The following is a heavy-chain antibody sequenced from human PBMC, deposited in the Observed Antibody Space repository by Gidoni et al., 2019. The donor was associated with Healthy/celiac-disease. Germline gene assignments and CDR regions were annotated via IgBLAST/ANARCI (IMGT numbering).Heavy chain of an antibody. CDR3: ARDLDRSSWYYFDY. J-gene: IGHJ4*02. D-gene: IGHD6-13*01. CDR2: KKQDGSEK. V-gene: IGHV3-7*01. CDR1: GFTFSSYW. Sequence: EVQLVESGGGLVQPGGSLRLSCSASGFTFSSYWMSWVRQAPGKGLEWVANKKQDGSEKYYVDSVKGRFTISRDNAKNSLYLQMNSLRAEDTAVYYCARDLDRSSWYYFDYWGQGTLVTVSS.